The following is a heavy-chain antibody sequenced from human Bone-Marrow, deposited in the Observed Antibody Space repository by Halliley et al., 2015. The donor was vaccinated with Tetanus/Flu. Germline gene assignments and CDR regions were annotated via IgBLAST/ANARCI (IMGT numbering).Heavy chain of an antibody. CDR2: ILPFFGTA. V-gene: IGHV1-69*06. Sequence: QLVQSGAEVKKPGSSVKVSCRASGATFNSYAITWVRQAPGQGLEWMGGILPFFGTATYAQKFQGRVTITADKSTGTAYMELSSLRSDDTAVFYCARVAPDTAMVFWGQGTLVTVSS. CDR3: ARVAPDTAMVF. J-gene: IGHJ4*02. D-gene: IGHD5-18*01. CDR1: GATFNSYA.